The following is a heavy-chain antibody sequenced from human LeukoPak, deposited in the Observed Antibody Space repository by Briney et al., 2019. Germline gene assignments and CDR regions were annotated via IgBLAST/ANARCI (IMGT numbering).Heavy chain of an antibody. V-gene: IGHV3-11*04. CDR1: GFTFSDYY. CDR3: ARDYVDYYDSSGSIY. CDR2: ISSSGSTI. D-gene: IGHD3-22*01. Sequence: GGSLRLSCAASGFTFSDYYMSWIRQAPGKGLEWVSYISSSGSTIHYADSVKGRFTISRDNAKNSLYLQMNSLRAEDTAVYYCARDYVDYYDSSGSIYWGQGTLVTVSS. J-gene: IGHJ4*02.